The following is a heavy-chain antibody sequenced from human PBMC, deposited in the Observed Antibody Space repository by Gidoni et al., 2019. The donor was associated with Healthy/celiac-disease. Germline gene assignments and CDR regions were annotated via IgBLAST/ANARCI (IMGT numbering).Heavy chain of an antibody. CDR3: ARDSISIFGVDRFDY. Sequence: QVQLVQSGAEVKKPGASVKVSCKASGYTFTSYYMHWVRQAPGQGLEWMGIINPSGGSTSYAQKFQGRVTMTRDTSTSTVYMELSSLRSEDTAVYYCARDSISIFGVDRFDYWGQGTLVTVSS. V-gene: IGHV1-46*01. CDR2: INPSGGST. CDR1: GYTFTSYY. D-gene: IGHD3-3*01. J-gene: IGHJ4*02.